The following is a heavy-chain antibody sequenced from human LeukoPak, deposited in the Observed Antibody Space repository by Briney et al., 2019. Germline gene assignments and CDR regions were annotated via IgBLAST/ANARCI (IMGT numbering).Heavy chain of an antibody. CDR2: IKSKTDGGTT. J-gene: IGHJ6*03. CDR1: GFPFSNAW. V-gene: IGHV3-15*01. D-gene: IGHD3-3*01. CDR3: ARRYYDFWSGYYTTYYYYMDV. Sequence: PGGSLRLSCAASGFPFSNAWMSWVRQAPGKGLEWVGRIKSKTDGGTTDYAAPVKGRFTISRDDSKNTLYLQMNSLKTEDTAVYYCARRYYDFWSGYYTTYYYYMDVWGKGTTVTVSS.